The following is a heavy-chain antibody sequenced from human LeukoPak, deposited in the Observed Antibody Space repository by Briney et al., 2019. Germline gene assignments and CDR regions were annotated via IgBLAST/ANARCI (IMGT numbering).Heavy chain of an antibody. V-gene: IGHV4-39*07. CDR2: IYYSGST. D-gene: IGHD3-22*01. CDR3: FGGYDSSGYYLLDY. CDR1: GGSISSSSYY. J-gene: IGHJ4*02. Sequence: PSETLSLTCTVSGGSISSSSYYWGWIRQPPGKGLEWIGSIYYSGSTYYNPSLKSRVTISVDTSKNQFSLKLSSVTAADTAVYYCFGGYDSSGYYLLDYWGQGTLVTVSS.